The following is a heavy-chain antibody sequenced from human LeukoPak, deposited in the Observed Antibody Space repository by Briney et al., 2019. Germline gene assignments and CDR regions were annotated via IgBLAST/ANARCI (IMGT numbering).Heavy chain of an antibody. CDR2: ISGSGGST. Sequence: GGSLRLSCAASGFTFSSYAMSWVRQAPGQGLEWVSAISGSGGSTYYADSVKGRFTTSRDTSQNTLYLQLNSLRAEDTAVYYCARRGRAVDYWGQGTLVTVSS. CDR3: ARRGRAVDY. V-gene: IGHV3-23*01. CDR1: GFTFSSYA. J-gene: IGHJ4*02. D-gene: IGHD3-10*01.